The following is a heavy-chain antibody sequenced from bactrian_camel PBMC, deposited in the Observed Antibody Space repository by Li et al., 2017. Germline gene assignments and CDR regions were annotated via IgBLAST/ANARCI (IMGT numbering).Heavy chain of an antibody. CDR1: GDTYSRGC. J-gene: IGHJ6*01. CDR3: AADRWPCRTVVGGRRPTAADFRY. Sequence: HVQLVESGGGSVQAGGSLRLSCAYSGDTYSRGCLGWFRQAPGKEREGVASVDRYGSPTYSVSAKGRFTISRDNDKKTLYLQMNSLKPEDTAIYYCAADRWPCRTVVGGRRPTAADFRYWGQGTQVTVS. D-gene: IGHD6*01. CDR2: VDRYGSPT. V-gene: IGHV3-2*01.